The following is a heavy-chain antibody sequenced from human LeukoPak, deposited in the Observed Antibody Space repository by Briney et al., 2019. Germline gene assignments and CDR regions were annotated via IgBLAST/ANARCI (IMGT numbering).Heavy chain of an antibody. D-gene: IGHD3-22*01. J-gene: IGHJ6*02. CDR1: GYTFTSYG. CDR3: ARMAYDSSGWYYYYGMDV. V-gene: IGHV1-18*01. Sequence: ASVKVSCKASGYTFTSYGISWVRQAPGQGLEWMGWISAYNGNTNYAQELQGRVTMTTDTSTSTAYMELRSLRSDDTAVYYCARMAYDSSGWYYYYGMDVWGQGTTVTVSS. CDR2: ISAYNGNT.